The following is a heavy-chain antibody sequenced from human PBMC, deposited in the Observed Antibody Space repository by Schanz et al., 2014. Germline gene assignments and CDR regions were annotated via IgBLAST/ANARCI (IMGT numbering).Heavy chain of an antibody. J-gene: IGHJ3*02. CDR1: GYTFTTYG. D-gene: IGHD6-13*01. Sequence: QVQLVQSGREVKKPGASVKVSCKASGYTFTTYGISWVRQAPGQGLEWMGWISAYNGHTNYAQRLQDRVTMTTDTSTSTAYMERRSLRSDDTAVYYCARNVIATGRALDIGGQGKMVTASS. CDR2: ISAYNGHT. V-gene: IGHV1-18*01. CDR3: ARNVIATGRALDI.